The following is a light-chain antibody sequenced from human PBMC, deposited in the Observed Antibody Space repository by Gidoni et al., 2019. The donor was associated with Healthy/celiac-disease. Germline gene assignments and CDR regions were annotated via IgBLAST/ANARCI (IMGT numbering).Light chain of an antibody. V-gene: IGKV3-15*01. CDR2: GAS. CDR1: QSVSSN. Sequence: VMMQSPATLSVSPGERATLSCRASQSVSSNLAWYQQKPGQAPRLLIYGASTRATGIPARFSGSGSGTEFTLTISSLQSEDFAVYYCQQYNNWPPTFGGGTKVEIK. J-gene: IGKJ4*01. CDR3: QQYNNWPPT.